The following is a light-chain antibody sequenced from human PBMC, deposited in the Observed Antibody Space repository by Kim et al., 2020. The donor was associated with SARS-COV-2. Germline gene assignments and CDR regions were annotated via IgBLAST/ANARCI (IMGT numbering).Light chain of an antibody. CDR1: QSVSNSF. J-gene: IGKJ1*01. Sequence: SVGRRATQYGRASQSVSNSFLAWFQEKAGQAPSLLIHGALNRATGIPDRFSGSGSETDFSLTISRLEPEDCAVYYCQQYSGSSWTFGQGTKVDIK. V-gene: IGKV3-20*01. CDR3: QQYSGSSWT. CDR2: GAL.